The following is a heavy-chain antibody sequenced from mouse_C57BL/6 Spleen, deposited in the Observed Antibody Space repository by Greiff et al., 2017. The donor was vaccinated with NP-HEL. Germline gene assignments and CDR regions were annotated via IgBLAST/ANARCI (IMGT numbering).Heavy chain of an antibody. Sequence: QVQLQQPGAELVKPGASVKLSCKASGYTFTSYWMHWVKQRPGQGLEWIGMIHPNSGSTNYNEKFKSKATLTVDKSSSTAYMQLSSLTSEDSAVYYCARVYDYPWFAYWGQGTLVTVSA. D-gene: IGHD2-4*01. CDR1: GYTFTSYW. V-gene: IGHV1-64*01. J-gene: IGHJ3*01. CDR3: ARVYDYPWFAY. CDR2: IHPNSGST.